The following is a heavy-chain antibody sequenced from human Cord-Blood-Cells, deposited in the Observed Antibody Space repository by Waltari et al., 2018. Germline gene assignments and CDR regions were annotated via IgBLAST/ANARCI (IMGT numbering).Heavy chain of an antibody. Sequence: QVQLVQSGAEVKKPGASVKVSCKASGYTFTGYYMHWVRQAPGQGLEWMGWINPNSGGTNYAQKCQGRVTMTRDTSISTAYMELRRLRSDDTAVYYCAATYGSGSYSDYWGQGTLVTVSS. J-gene: IGHJ4*02. CDR1: GYTFTGYY. V-gene: IGHV1-2*02. CDR2: INPNSGGT. D-gene: IGHD3-10*01. CDR3: AATYGSGSYSDY.